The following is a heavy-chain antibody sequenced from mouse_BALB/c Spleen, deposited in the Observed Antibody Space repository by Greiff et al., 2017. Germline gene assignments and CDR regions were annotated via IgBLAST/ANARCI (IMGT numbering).Heavy chain of an antibody. CDR3: ARDGDCGKGCWDFDD. D-gene: IGHD2-1*01. CDR2: ISSGGSYT. CDR1: GFTFSSYT. Sequence: EVQLVESGGGLVKPGGSLKLSCAASGFTFSSYTMSWVRQTPEKRLEWVATISSGGSYTYYTDSVKGRFTITRDNAKNTLYLQMSSLKSEDTAMYYCARDGDCGKGCWDFDDWGEGTTVTVSS. V-gene: IGHV5-6-4*01. J-gene: IGHJ1*01.